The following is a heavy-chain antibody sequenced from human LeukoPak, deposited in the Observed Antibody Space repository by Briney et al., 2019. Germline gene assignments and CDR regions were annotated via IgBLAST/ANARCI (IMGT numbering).Heavy chain of an antibody. CDR1: GGSISSHY. D-gene: IGHD1-26*01. CDR2: ISYSGST. CDR3: ARDRGRGGVDF. V-gene: IGHV4-59*11. J-gene: IGHJ4*02. Sequence: SETLSLTCTVSGGSISSHYWSWIRQPPGKGLEWIGYISYSGSTNYSPSLKSRVTISVDTSKNQFSLELISVSAADTALYYCARDRGRGGVDFWGQGTLVTVSS.